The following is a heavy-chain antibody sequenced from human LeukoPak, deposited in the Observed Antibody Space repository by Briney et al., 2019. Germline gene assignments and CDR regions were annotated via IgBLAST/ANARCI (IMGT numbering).Heavy chain of an antibody. CDR2: IYYSGST. Sequence: SETLSLTCTVSGGSISSSSYYWGWIRQPPGKGLEWIGSIYYSGSTYYNPSLNSRVTISVDTSKYQFSLKLSSVTAAATAVYYCARVNRGSGITWGQGTLVTVSS. CDR1: GGSISSSSYY. J-gene: IGHJ5*02. V-gene: IGHV4-39*07. CDR3: ARVNRGSGIT. D-gene: IGHD3-10*01.